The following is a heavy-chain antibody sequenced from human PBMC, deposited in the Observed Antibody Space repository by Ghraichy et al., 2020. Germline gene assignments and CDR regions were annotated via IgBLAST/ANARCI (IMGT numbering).Heavy chain of an antibody. CDR1: GGSISSGGYY. D-gene: IGHD3-10*01. J-gene: IGHJ3*02. Sequence: SETLSLTCTVSGGSISSGGYYWSWIRQHPGKGLEWIGYIYYSGSTYYNPSLKSRVTISVDTSKNQFSLKLSSVTAADTAVYYCARAGSITMVRGVIWRDAFDIWGQGTMVTVSS. V-gene: IGHV4-31*03. CDR2: IYYSGST. CDR3: ARAGSITMVRGVIWRDAFDI.